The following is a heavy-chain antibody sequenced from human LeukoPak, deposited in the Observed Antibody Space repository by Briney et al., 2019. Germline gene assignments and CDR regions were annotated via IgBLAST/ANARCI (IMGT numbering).Heavy chain of an antibody. Sequence: SETLSLTCTVSGGSFINYYWNWIRQPAGKALEWIGRISTSGSTNYNPSVNTRVTMSIDTSKNQFSLKLRSVTAADTAVYYCARAYDFWSGYYAFDYWGQGTLVTVSS. V-gene: IGHV4-4*07. CDR1: GGSFINYY. CDR2: ISTSGST. J-gene: IGHJ4*02. D-gene: IGHD3-3*01. CDR3: ARAYDFWSGYYAFDY.